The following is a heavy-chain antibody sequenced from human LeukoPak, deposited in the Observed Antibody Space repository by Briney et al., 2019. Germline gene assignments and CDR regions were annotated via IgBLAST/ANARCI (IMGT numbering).Heavy chain of an antibody. J-gene: IGHJ4*02. CDR1: GYTFTDYY. D-gene: IGHD5-12*01. V-gene: IGHV1-2*02. CDR3: ARDGSLAY. Sequence: ASVKVSCKASGYTFTDYYIHWVRQAPGQGLEWMGWINSNSGATNYAQKFQGRVTMTRDTSISTAYMELTRLGSDDTAVYYCARDGSLAYWGQGALVTVSS. CDR2: INSNSGAT.